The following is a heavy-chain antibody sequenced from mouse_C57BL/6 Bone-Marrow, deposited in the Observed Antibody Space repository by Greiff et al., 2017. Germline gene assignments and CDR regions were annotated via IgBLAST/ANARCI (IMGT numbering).Heavy chain of an antibody. D-gene: IGHD1-1*01. CDR2: IYPRSGNT. CDR3: ARNAVVAHFDV. CDR1: GYTFTSYG. V-gene: IGHV1-81*01. J-gene: IGHJ1*03. Sequence: VKVVESGAELARPGASVKLSCKASGYTFTSYGISWVKQRTGQGLEWIGEIYPRSGNTYYNEKFKGKATLTADKSSSTAYMELRSLTSEDSAVYFCARNAVVAHFDVWGTGTTVTVSS.